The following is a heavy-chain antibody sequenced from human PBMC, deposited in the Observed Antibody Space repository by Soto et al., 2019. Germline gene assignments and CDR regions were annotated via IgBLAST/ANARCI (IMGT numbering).Heavy chain of an antibody. CDR3: ARQDVRVVTAHGAFDI. D-gene: IGHD2-21*02. Sequence: PVESLKISCKGSGYIFTSYWICCFRQVPGKGLEWMGIIYPGDSDTRYSPSFQGQVTISADKSISTAYLQWSSLKASDTAMYYCARQDVRVVTAHGAFDIWGQGTMVTVSS. CDR1: GYIFTSYW. V-gene: IGHV5-51*01. J-gene: IGHJ3*02. CDR2: IYPGDSDT.